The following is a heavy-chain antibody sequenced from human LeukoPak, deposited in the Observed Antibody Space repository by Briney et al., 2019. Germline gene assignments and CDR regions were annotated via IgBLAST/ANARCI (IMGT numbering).Heavy chain of an antibody. CDR1: GYTFTGYY. J-gene: IGHJ4*02. V-gene: IGHV1-2*02. CDR2: INPNSGGT. CDR3: ARAEYYDSSGPVDY. Sequence: ASVKVSCKASGYTFTGYYMHWVRRAPGQGLEWMGWINPNSGGTNYAQKFQGRVTMTRDTSISIAYMELSRLRSDDTAVYYCARAEYYDSSGPVDYWGQGTLVTVSS. D-gene: IGHD3-22*01.